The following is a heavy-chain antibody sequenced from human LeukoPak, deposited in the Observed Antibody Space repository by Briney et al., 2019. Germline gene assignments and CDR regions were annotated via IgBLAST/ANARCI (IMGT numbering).Heavy chain of an antibody. D-gene: IGHD2-15*01. V-gene: IGHV3-72*01. CDR1: GFTLSDHY. CDR2: SRNKDNSYTT. J-gene: IGHJ5*02. CDR3: VRGGPSTWS. Sequence: GGSLRLSCAASGFTLSDHYMDWLRQAPGKGLEWVGCSRNKDNSYTTEYAASVKGRFTISRDNTKNSLYLQMNSLRAEDTAVYYCVRGGPSTWSWGQGTLVTVSS.